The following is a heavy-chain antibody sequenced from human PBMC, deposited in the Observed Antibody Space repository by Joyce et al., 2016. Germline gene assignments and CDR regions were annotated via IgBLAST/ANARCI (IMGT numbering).Heavy chain of an antibody. D-gene: IGHD6-6*01. CDR2: SNTDGSST. J-gene: IGHJ5*02. Sequence: EVQLVESGGGLVQPGGSLRLSCAASGFSLSGYWIHWVRQAPGKGLGWVSRSNTDGSSTRFADSVKGRFTISRDNAKNTLYLQMNSLRAEDTAVYYCVRGISARPGGPNWFDPWGQGTLVTVSS. CDR1: GFSLSGYW. V-gene: IGHV3-74*01. CDR3: VRGISARPGGPNWFDP.